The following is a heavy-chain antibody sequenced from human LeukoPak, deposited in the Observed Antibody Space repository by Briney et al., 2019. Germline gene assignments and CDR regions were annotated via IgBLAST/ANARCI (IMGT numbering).Heavy chain of an antibody. Sequence: SETLSLTCAVYGGSFSGYYWSWIRQPPGKGLEWIGEINHSGSTNYNPSLKSRVTISGDTSKNQFSLKLSSVIAADTAVYYCARHRGSGSPYFDYWGQGTLVTVSS. V-gene: IGHV4-34*01. J-gene: IGHJ4*02. CDR3: ARHRGSGSPYFDY. CDR1: GGSFSGYY. D-gene: IGHD3-10*01. CDR2: INHSGST.